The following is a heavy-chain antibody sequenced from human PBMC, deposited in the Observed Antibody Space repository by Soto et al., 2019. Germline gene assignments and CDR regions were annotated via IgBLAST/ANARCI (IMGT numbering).Heavy chain of an antibody. V-gene: IGHV3-73*02. CDR2: IRSKANSYAT. D-gene: IGHD3-10*01. CDR3: TRLSGVAGWFGETDYGIDV. J-gene: IGHJ6*02. CDR1: GFTFSGSA. Sequence: EVQLVESGGGLVQPGGSLKLSCAASGFTFSGSAMPWVRQASGKGLEWVGRIRSKANSYATAYAASVKGRFTISRDDSKNTAYLQMNSLKTEDTTVYYCTRLSGVAGWFGETDYGIDVWGQGTTVTVSS.